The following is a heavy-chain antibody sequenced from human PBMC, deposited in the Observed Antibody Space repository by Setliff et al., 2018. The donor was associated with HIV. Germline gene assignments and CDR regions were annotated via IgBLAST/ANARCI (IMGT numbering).Heavy chain of an antibody. V-gene: IGHV4-38-2*01. CDR3: ASSPAWRSDSGLHTFDY. CDR2: INHSGTS. CDR1: SHSINSGYY. J-gene: IGHJ4*02. Sequence: PSETLSLTCDVSSHSINSGYYWGWIRQPPGKGLEWIGSINHSGTSYYNPSLKSRVTISIDTSKNQFFLKLSSVTAADTAVYYCASSPAWRSDSGLHTFDYWGQGTLVTVSS. D-gene: IGHD2-15*01.